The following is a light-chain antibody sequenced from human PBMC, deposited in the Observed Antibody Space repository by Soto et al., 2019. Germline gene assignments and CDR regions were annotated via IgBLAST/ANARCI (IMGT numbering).Light chain of an antibody. CDR3: QQYYSIPFT. V-gene: IGKV4-1*01. CDR2: GAS. Sequence: DFVMTQAPDSLAVSLGERATINCKSSQSVFYNSNNKNHLGWFQQKPGHPPKLLIYGASFRPSGVPDRFSGSGSGTDFTLTISSLQAEDVAVYYCQQYYSIPFTFGQGTKLEI. J-gene: IGKJ2*01. CDR1: QSVFYNSNNKNH.